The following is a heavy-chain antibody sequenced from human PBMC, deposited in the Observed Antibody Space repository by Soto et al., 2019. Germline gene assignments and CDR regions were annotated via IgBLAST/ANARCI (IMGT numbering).Heavy chain of an antibody. V-gene: IGHV4-59*01. CDR3: AGDSDYVRGVDV. J-gene: IGHJ6*02. Sequence: PSETLSLTCIVSGGSISNYYWSWIRQPPGKGLEWLGYIYSSGSTNYNPSLKGRVTMSVDTSKNQFSLKLSSVSAADTAVYYCAGDSDYVRGVDVWGQGTTVTVSS. CDR2: IYSSGST. D-gene: IGHD4-17*01. CDR1: GGSISNYY.